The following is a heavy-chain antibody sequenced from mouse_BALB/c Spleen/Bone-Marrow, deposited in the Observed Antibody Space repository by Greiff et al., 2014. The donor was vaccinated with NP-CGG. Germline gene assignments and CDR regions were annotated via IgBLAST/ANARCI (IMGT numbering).Heavy chain of an antibody. V-gene: IGHV1-18*01. CDR1: GYTFTDYN. CDR3: VREDWDGDFDY. Sequence: EVQLQQSGPELVKPRASVKIPCKASGYTFTDYNMDWVKQSHGKSLGWIGDINPNNGGTIYNQKFKDKATLTVDKSSSTAYMELRSLTSEDTAVYYCVREDWDGDFDYWGQGTILTVSS. J-gene: IGHJ2*01. D-gene: IGHD4-1*01. CDR2: INPNNGGT.